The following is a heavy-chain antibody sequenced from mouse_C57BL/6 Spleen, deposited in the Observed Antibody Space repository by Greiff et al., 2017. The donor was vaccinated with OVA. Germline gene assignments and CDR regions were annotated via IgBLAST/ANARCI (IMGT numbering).Heavy chain of an antibody. CDR3: ARGRITTVVDAMDY. CDR2: IDPEDGET. CDR1: GFNIKDYY. D-gene: IGHD1-1*01. Sequence: EVMLVESGAELVKPGASVKLSCTASGFNIKDYYMHWVKQRTEQGLEWIGRIDPEDGETKYAPKFQGKATITADTSSNTAYLQLSSLTSEDTAVYYCARGRITTVVDAMDYWGQGTSVTVSS. J-gene: IGHJ4*01. V-gene: IGHV14-2*01.